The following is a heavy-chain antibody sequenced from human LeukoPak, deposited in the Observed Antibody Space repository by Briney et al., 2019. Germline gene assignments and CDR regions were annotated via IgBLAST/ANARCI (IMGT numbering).Heavy chain of an antibody. CDR2: ISGIGGST. J-gene: IGHJ6*02. CDR1: GFTFSSYA. V-gene: IGHV3-23*01. D-gene: IGHD2/OR15-2a*01. Sequence: SGGSLRLSCAASGFTFSSYAMSWVRQAPGKGLECVSAISGIGGSTHYGDSVKGRFTISRDKSKNTMYLQMDSLRAEDTDVYYCAKDKGSYRKGIVISHYYGMDVWGQGTTVTVSS. CDR3: AKDKGSYRKGIVISHYYGMDV.